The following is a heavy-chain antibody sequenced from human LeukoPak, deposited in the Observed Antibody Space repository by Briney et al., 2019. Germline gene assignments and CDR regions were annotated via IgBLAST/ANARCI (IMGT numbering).Heavy chain of an antibody. D-gene: IGHD2-15*01. J-gene: IGHJ5*02. CDR1: GYSIISGYY. Sequence: PSETLSLTCAVSGYSIISGYYWGWIRQSPGKGLKWIGSIHHGGTTYYSPSLKSRVTISVDTSRNQFSLKMSSVTAADTALYFCARERVVVAGGWFDPWGQGTLVTVSS. CDR3: ARERVVVAGGWFDP. V-gene: IGHV4-38-2*02. CDR2: IHHGGTT.